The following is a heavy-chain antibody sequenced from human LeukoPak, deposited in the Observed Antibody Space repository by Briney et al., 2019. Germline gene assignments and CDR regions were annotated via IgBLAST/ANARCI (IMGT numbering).Heavy chain of an antibody. J-gene: IGHJ5*02. CDR3: ARGGPFRGLDP. CDR1: GLTLSDHY. CDR2: IRMKVNSSTT. Sequence: GGSLRLSCAASGLTLSDHYMDWVRQAPGRGLEWVGRIRMKVNSSTTQYAASVKGRFAVSRDDSENSLYLQMNSLKSEDTAVYYCARGGPFRGLDPWGQGILVTVSS. D-gene: IGHD2-21*01. V-gene: IGHV3-72*01.